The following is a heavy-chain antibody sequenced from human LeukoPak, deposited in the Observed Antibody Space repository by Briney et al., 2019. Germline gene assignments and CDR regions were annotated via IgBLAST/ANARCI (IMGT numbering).Heavy chain of an antibody. CDR3: AKPQYYYDSSGYYSEYFQH. V-gene: IGHV3-30*02. CDR2: LRYDGSNK. D-gene: IGHD3-22*01. CDR1: GFTFSTYG. J-gene: IGHJ1*01. Sequence: GGSLRLSCAASGFTFSTYGMHWVRQAPGKGLEWVAFLRYDGSNKYYADSVKGRFTISRDNSKNTLYLQMNSLRAEDTAVYYCAKPQYYYDSSGYYSEYFQHWGQGTLVTVSS.